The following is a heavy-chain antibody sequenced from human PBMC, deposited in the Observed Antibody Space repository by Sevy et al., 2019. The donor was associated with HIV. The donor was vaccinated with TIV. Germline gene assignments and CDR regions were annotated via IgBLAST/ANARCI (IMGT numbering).Heavy chain of an antibody. Sequence: ASVKVSCKASGYTFTSYDFNWVRQATGQGLEWMGWINPNSGNTGYAQKFQGRVTRTRNTSISTAYMELSSLRSEDTAVYYCASVYSGRWDDAFDIWGQGTMVTVSS. D-gene: IGHD6-13*01. V-gene: IGHV1-8*01. J-gene: IGHJ3*02. CDR2: INPNSGNT. CDR1: GYTFTSYD. CDR3: ASVYSGRWDDAFDI.